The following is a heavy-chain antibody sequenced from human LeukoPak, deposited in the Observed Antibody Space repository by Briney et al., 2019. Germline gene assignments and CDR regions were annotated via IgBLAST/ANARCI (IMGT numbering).Heavy chain of an antibody. CDR3: AKAPTPIAAATVDY. CDR1: GFTFSSYA. CDR2: ISYDGSNK. J-gene: IGHJ4*02. V-gene: IGHV3-30*04. Sequence: PGRSLRLSCAASGFTFSSYAMHWVRQAPGKGLEWVAVISYDGSNKYYADSVKGRFTISRDNSKNTLYLQMNSLRAEDTAVYYCAKAPTPIAAATVDYWGQGTLVTVSS. D-gene: IGHD6-13*01.